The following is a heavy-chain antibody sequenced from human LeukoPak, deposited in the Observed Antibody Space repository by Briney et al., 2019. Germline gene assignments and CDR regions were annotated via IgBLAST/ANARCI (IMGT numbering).Heavy chain of an antibody. Sequence: GGSLRLSCAASGFTVSTTFMSWVRQAPGKGLEWVSVLYSSGYTYYADSVKGRFTISRDNSKNTLYLQMSSLRAEDTAIYYCARQVRGDGRGAFDPWGQGTLVTVSS. CDR2: LYSSGYT. D-gene: IGHD2-21*02. CDR3: ARQVRGDGRGAFDP. CDR1: GFTVSTTF. J-gene: IGHJ5*02. V-gene: IGHV3-66*04.